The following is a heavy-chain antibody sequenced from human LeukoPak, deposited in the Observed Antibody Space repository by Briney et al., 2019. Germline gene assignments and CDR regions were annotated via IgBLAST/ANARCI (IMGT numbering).Heavy chain of an antibody. J-gene: IGHJ2*01. Sequence: GGSLRLSCAASGFTFSSRWMSWVRQAPGKGLEWVANIRTDRSEIYYVDSVKGRFTISRDNAKNSLFLQMDSLRYEDTAVYYCARREWYFDLWGRGALATVSA. V-gene: IGHV3-7*01. D-gene: IGHD5-24*01. CDR2: IRTDRSEI. CDR3: ARREWYFDL. CDR1: GFTFSSRW.